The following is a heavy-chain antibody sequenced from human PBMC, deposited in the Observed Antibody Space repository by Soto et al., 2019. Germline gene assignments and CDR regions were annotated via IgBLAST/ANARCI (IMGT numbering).Heavy chain of an antibody. CDR1: GGSTSSDNY. D-gene: IGHD3-16*01. CDR3: AREGGESSDGLYYFDS. Sequence: SETLSLTCTVSGGSTSSDNYWSWIRQPPGKGLEWIGHIYYSGNTDYNPSLKSRLAISIDTSKNQFSLKLSYVTAADTAVYFCAREGGESSDGLYYFDSWGQGSLVTVSS. CDR2: IYYSGNT. V-gene: IGHV4-30-4*01. J-gene: IGHJ4*02.